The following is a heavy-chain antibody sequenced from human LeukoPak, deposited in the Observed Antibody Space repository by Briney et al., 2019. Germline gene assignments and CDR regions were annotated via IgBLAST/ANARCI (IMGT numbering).Heavy chain of an antibody. V-gene: IGHV3-30*18. CDR1: GFTFSSYG. Sequence: PGRSLRLSCAASGFTFSSYGMHWVRQAPGKGLEWVAVISYDENNKYYADYVKGRFTISRDNSKNTLYLQMNSLRTEDTAVYYCAKERLGISNFEHWGQGTLVTVSS. D-gene: IGHD7-27*01. J-gene: IGHJ4*02. CDR3: AKERLGISNFEH. CDR2: ISYDENNK.